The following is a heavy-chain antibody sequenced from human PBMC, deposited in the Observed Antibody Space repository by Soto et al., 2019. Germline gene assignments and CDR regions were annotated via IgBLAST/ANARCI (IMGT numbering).Heavy chain of an antibody. CDR1: GFTFSSYW. D-gene: IGHD3-22*01. CDR3: ASTYLPGYYYDSSCYLLY. V-gene: IGHV3-74*01. CDR2: TNSDGSST. J-gene: IGHJ4*02. Sequence: GGSLRLSCAASGFTFSSYWMHWVRQAPGKGLVWVSRTNSDGSSTSYADSVKGRFTISRDNAKNTLYLQMNSLRAEDTAVYYCASTYLPGYYYDSSCYLLYWGQGTLVAVSS.